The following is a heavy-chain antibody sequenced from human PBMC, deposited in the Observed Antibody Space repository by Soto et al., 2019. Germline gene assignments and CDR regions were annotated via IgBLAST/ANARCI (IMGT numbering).Heavy chain of an antibody. CDR1: GYTFTSYG. D-gene: IGHD3-16*01. CDR3: ARDYDYIWGSSYYYYMDV. V-gene: IGHV1-18*01. CDR2: ISAYNGNT. J-gene: IGHJ6*03. Sequence: ASVKVPCKASGYTFTSYGISWVRQAPGQGLEWMGWISAYNGNTNYAQKLQGRVTMTTDTSTSTAYMELRSLRSDDTAVYYCARDYDYIWGSSYYYYMDVWGKGTAVTVSS.